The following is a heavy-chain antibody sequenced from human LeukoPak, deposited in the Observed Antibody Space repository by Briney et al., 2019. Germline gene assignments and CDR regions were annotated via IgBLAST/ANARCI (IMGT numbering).Heavy chain of an antibody. J-gene: IGHJ4*02. D-gene: IGHD4-17*01. CDR1: GFTFSSYA. CDR2: ISGSGSST. V-gene: IGHV3-23*01. CDR3: AKGSDYGDYVGHFDY. Sequence: PGGSLRLSCAASGFTFSSYAMSWVRQAPGKGLEWVSAISGSGSSTYYADSVKGRFTISRDNSKNTLYLQMNSLRAEDTAVYYCAKGSDYGDYVGHFDYWGQGTLVTVSS.